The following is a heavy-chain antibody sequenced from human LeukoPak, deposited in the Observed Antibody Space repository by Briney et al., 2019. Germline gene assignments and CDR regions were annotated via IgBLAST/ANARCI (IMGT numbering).Heavy chain of an antibody. D-gene: IGHD6-13*01. CDR3: ARVKIYQQQLVLDY. CDR2: IHHSGST. V-gene: IGHV4-4*02. Sequence: PSETLSLTCAVSGGSISSSNWWSWVRQPPGKGLEWIGEIHHSGSTNYNPSLKSRVTISVDKSKNQFSLKLSSVTAADTAVYYCARVKIYQQQLVLDYWGQGTLVTVSS. J-gene: IGHJ4*02. CDR1: GGSISSSNW.